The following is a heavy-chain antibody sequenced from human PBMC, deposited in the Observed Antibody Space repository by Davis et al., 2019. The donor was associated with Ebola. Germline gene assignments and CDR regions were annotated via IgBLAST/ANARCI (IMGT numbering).Heavy chain of an antibody. Sequence: ASVKVSCKASGGIFSSYAISWVRQAPGQGLEWVGWISAYNGKTNYLQKLQGRVTMTTDTSTSTAYMDLRSLRSDDTAVYYCARGGGSTQSGIDYWGQGTLVTVSS. J-gene: IGHJ4*02. CDR3: ARGGGSTQSGIDY. D-gene: IGHD3-10*01. CDR1: GGIFSSYA. CDR2: ISAYNGKT. V-gene: IGHV1-18*01.